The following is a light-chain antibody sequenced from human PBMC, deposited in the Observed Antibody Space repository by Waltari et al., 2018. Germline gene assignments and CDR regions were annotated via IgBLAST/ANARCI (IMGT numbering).Light chain of an antibody. CDR2: DVS. J-gene: IGLJ3*02. CDR3: SSYTSSSTLV. CDR1: SSDVGGYNH. V-gene: IGLV2-14*03. Sequence: QSALTQPASVSGSPGQSITISCTGTSSDVGGYNHVSWYQQHPGKAPKRMIYDVSNRPPGVSIRFSGSKSGNTASLTISGLQAEDEADYYCSSYTSSSTLVFGGGTKLTVL.